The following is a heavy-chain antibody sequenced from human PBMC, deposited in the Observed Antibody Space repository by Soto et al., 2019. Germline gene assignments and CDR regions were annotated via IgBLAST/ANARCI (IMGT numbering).Heavy chain of an antibody. V-gene: IGHV3-11*01. D-gene: IGHD4-17*01. J-gene: IGHJ4*02. Sequence: GGARRLSCAASGFSFSDSYMILIRQAPGKGLEWVSYISSSGSTIYYADSVKGRFTISRDNAKNSLYLQMNSLRAEDTAVYYCARDMTIWVLWGQGTLVTVSS. CDR2: ISSSGSTI. CDR1: GFSFSDSY. CDR3: ARDMTIWVL.